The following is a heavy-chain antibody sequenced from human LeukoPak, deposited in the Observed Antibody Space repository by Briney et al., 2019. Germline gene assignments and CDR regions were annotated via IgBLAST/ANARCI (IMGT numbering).Heavy chain of an antibody. V-gene: IGHV4-39*01. CDR3: ARLVVVVAATGRWYYFDY. J-gene: IGHJ4*02. CDR1: GGSISSSSYY. CDR2: IYYSGST. Sequence: SETLSLTCTVSGGSISSSSYYWGWIRQPPGKGLEWIGSIYYSGSTYYNPSLKSRVTISVDTSKNQFSLKLSSVTAADTAVYYCARLVVVVAATGRWYYFDYWGQGTLVTVSS. D-gene: IGHD2-15*01.